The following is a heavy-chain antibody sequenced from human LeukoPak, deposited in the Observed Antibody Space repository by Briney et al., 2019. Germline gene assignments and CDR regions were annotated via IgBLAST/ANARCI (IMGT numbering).Heavy chain of an antibody. Sequence: VKVSCKASGYTFTGYYIHWVRQAPGQGLEWMGWINPNSGGTNYAQKFQGRVTMTRDTSISTAYMELSRLRSDDTAVYYCARDRGYSYGNYFDYWGQGTLVTVSS. V-gene: IGHV1-2*02. D-gene: IGHD5-18*01. CDR3: ARDRGYSYGNYFDY. J-gene: IGHJ4*02. CDR1: GYTFTGYY. CDR2: INPNSGGT.